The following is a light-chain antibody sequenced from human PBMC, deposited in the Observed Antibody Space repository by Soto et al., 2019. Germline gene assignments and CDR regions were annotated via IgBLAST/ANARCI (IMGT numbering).Light chain of an antibody. CDR1: SRDVGGYNY. CDR3: SSYAGSNSYV. Sequence: HSALTQPPSAAGSPGQSVTISCTGTSRDVGGYNYVSWYQQHPGQAPKLMIYEVNKRPSGVPDRFSGSKSGHTASLTVSGLQAEDEADYYCSSYAGSNSYVFGTGTKVTVL. J-gene: IGLJ1*01. CDR2: EVN. V-gene: IGLV2-8*01.